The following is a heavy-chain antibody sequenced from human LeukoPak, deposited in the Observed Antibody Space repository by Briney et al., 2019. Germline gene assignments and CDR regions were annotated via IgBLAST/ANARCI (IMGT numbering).Heavy chain of an antibody. J-gene: IGHJ5*02. Sequence: PETLSLTCTVSGGSISSSSYYWGWIRQPPGKGLEWIGSIYYSGSTYYNPSLKSRVTISVDTSKKQFSLKLSSATAADTAVYYCARGARAASNNWFDPWGQGTLVTVSS. D-gene: IGHD2-15*01. CDR1: GGSISSSSYY. V-gene: IGHV4-39*07. CDR2: IYYSGST. CDR3: ARGARAASNNWFDP.